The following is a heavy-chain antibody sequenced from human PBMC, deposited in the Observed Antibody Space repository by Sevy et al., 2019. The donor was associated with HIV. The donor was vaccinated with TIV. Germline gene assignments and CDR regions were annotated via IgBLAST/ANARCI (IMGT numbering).Heavy chain of an antibody. J-gene: IGHJ4*02. V-gene: IGHV3-23*01. D-gene: IGHD2-8*01. CDR1: GFTFSKYS. CDR2: LSFGCGEI. CDR3: AREGCTKPHDY. Sequence: GGSLRLSCAASGFTFSKYSMSWVRQPPGKGLEWVSTLSFGCGEINYADSGKGRFTISRDNSKGSVYLQMNNLGPEDTAVYYCAREGCTKPHDYWGQGTLVTVSS.